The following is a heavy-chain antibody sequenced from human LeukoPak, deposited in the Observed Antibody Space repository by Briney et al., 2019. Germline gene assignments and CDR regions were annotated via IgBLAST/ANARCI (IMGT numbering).Heavy chain of an antibody. D-gene: IGHD3-22*01. J-gene: IGHJ4*02. Sequence: GGSLRLSCAASGFTFSSYSMNWVRQAPGKGLEWVSSISSSSYIYYADSVKGRFTISRDNAKNSLYLQMNSLRAEDTAVYYCARHTMIVVVTIDYWGQGTLVTVSS. V-gene: IGHV3-21*01. CDR3: ARHTMIVVVTIDY. CDR1: GFTFSSYS. CDR2: ISSSSYI.